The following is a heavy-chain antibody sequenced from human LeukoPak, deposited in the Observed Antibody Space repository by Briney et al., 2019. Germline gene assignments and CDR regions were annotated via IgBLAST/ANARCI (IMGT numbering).Heavy chain of an antibody. D-gene: IGHD5-18*01. CDR2: IRYDGSNK. J-gene: IGHJ4*02. CDR1: GFTFSSSG. V-gene: IGHV3-30*02. CDR3: AKRIQSAMATGY. Sequence: GGSLRLSCAASGFTFSSSGMHWVRQAPGKGLEWVTFIRYDGSNKYYADSVKGRFTISRDNSKNTLYLQMNSLRAEDTAVYYCAKRIQSAMATGYWGQGTLVTVSS.